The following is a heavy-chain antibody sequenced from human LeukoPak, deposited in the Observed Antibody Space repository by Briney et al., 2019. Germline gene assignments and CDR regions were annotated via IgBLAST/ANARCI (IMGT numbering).Heavy chain of an antibody. J-gene: IGHJ4*02. Sequence: GRSLRLSCAASGFTFSSYAVHWVRQAPGKGLEWVAVISYDGRNKYYADSVTGRFTISRDNSKNTLYLQMNSLRAEDTAVYYCAREPLYNNGWQRHFDSWGQGTLVTVSS. V-gene: IGHV3-30-3*01. CDR1: GFTFSSYA. CDR2: ISYDGRNK. D-gene: IGHD6-19*01. CDR3: AREPLYNNGWQRHFDS.